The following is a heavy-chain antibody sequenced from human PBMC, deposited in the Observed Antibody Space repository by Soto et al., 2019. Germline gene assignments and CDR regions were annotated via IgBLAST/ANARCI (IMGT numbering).Heavy chain of an antibody. J-gene: IGHJ5*02. CDR3: ARARGTMIPGGFDP. V-gene: IGHV4-61*08. Sequence: LSLTCTVSGGSISTGGYYWNWIRQHPGKGLEWIGYFYYSGSTNYNPSLKSRVTISVDTSKNQFSLKLSSVTAADTAVYYCARARGTMIPGGFDPWGQGTLVTVSS. CDR1: GGSISTGGYY. D-gene: IGHD3-22*01. CDR2: FYYSGST.